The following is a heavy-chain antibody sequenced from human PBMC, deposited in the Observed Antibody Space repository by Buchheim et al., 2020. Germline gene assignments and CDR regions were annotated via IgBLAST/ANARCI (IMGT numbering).Heavy chain of an antibody. V-gene: IGHV1-69*01. D-gene: IGHD2-15*01. CDR1: GGTFSSYA. Sequence: QVQLVQSGAEVKKPGSSVNVSCKASGGTFSSYAISWVRQAPGQGLARLGGIIPIFGQANYAQKFQGRVTITAAESTGNSYMELSSLRSEDTAVYYCARDRHCSGGSCRRYYYYGMDVWGQGTT. CDR3: ARDRHCSGGSCRRYYYYGMDV. J-gene: IGHJ6*02. CDR2: IIPIFGQA.